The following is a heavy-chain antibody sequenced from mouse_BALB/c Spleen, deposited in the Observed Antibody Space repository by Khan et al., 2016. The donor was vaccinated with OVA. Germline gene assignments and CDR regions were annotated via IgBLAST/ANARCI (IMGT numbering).Heavy chain of an antibody. V-gene: IGHV5-9-1*01. Sequence: EVVLVESGGGLVKPGGSLKLSCAASGLTFSSSAMSWVRQTPEKRLEWVATISTGGRKIYYADSVKGRFTISRDNAKNTLSLQMSSLRSEDTAMYYCAGSITPVVAFYYWGQGTTLTVAS. CDR1: GLTFSSSA. CDR2: ISTGGRKI. CDR3: AGSITPVVAFYY. J-gene: IGHJ2*01. D-gene: IGHD1-1*01.